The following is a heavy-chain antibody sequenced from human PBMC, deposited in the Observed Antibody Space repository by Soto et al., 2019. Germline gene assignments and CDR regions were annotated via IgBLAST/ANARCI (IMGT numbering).Heavy chain of an antibody. Sequence: GGSLRLSCAASGFIFRDWFMSWIRQAPGKGLEWISYISKDSGRATRYADSVKGRFTISRDNARNSLYLQMNSLRAEDTAVYYCARVPGTARWWDFWGQGTLVTVSS. CDR2: ISKDSGRAT. CDR3: ARVPGTARWWDF. D-gene: IGHD2-15*01. J-gene: IGHJ4*02. CDR1: GFIFRDWF. V-gene: IGHV3-11*04.